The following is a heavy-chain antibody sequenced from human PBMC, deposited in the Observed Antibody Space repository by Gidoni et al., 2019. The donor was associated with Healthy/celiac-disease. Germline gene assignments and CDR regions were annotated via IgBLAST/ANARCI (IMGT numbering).Heavy chain of an antibody. D-gene: IGHD3-22*01. CDR3: ARVRGSGLSGNWFDP. J-gene: IGHJ5*02. CDR2: IYSGGRT. Sequence: EVQLVDSGGGLLQPGGSLSFSFAASGFTFSTNYMSWVLQAPGKGLEWVSVIYSGGRTYYADSVKGRFTIYRENSKNTLYLQMNSLRAEDTAVYYCARVRGSGLSGNWFDPWGQGTLVTVSS. CDR1: GFTFSTNY. V-gene: IGHV3-66*01.